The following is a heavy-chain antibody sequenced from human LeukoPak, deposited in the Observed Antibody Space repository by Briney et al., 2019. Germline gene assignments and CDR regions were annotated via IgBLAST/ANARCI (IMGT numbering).Heavy chain of an antibody. CDR1: GGTFSSYA. CDR3: ARVSSPYYYDSSGYYYDY. D-gene: IGHD3-22*01. V-gene: IGHV1-69*13. CDR2: IIPIFGTA. Sequence: SVKVSCKASGGTFSSYAISWVRQAPGQGLEWMGGIIPIFGTANYAQKFQGSVTITADESTSTAYMELSSLRSEDTAVYYCARVSSPYYYDSSGYYYDYWGQGTLVTVSS. J-gene: IGHJ4*02.